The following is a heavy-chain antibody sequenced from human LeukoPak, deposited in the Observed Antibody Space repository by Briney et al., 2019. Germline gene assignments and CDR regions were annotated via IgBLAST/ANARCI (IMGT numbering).Heavy chain of an antibody. CDR1: GYSFTSYW. CDR3: ARHYSSSWYLGGYYYYGMDV. Sequence: GESLKISCKGSGYSFTSYWIGWVRQMPGKGLEWMGIIYPGDSDTRYSPSFQGQVTISADKSISTAYLQWSSLKASDIAMYYCARHYSSSWYLGGYYYYGMDVWGQGTTVTVSS. D-gene: IGHD6-13*01. J-gene: IGHJ6*02. CDR2: IYPGDSDT. V-gene: IGHV5-51*01.